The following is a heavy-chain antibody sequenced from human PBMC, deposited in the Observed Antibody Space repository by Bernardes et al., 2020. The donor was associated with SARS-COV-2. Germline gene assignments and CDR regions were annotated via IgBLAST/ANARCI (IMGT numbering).Heavy chain of an antibody. V-gene: IGHV3-53*04. Sequence: GSLRLSCAASGFTVSSNYMSWVRQAPGKGLEWVSVIYSGGSTYYADSVKGRFTISRHNSKNTLYLQMNSLRAEDTAVYYCARDERKGMTTGYYYYGMDVWGQGTTVTGSS. J-gene: IGHJ6*02. D-gene: IGHD4-4*01. CDR1: GFTVSSNY. CDR3: ARDERKGMTTGYYYYGMDV. CDR2: IYSGGST.